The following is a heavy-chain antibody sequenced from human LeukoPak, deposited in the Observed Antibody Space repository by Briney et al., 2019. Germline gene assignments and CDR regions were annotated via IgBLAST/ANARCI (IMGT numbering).Heavy chain of an antibody. CDR3: ARLGQPNAFDI. Sequence: SETLSLTCTVSGGSISSYYWSWIRQPPGKGLECIGYISNSGRTNYNPSLKSRVTISADTSKKQLSLKLSSVTAADTAVYFCARLGQPNAFDIWGKGTMFTVSS. D-gene: IGHD3-16*01. CDR1: GGSISSYY. V-gene: IGHV4-59*08. J-gene: IGHJ3*02. CDR2: ISNSGRT.